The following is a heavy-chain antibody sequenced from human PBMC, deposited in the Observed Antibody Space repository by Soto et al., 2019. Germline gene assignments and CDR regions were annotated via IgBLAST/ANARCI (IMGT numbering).Heavy chain of an antibody. Sequence: QLQLQESGSRLVKSSETLSLTCAVSGDTISTGGYSWAWIRQPPGKPLEWIGHTYHSGNPYYNPYLERRVIRSGARSKTQFSLKLSSVTAPDPAVYCCASVTYGDCVGYFDPWGQGTLVTVSS. CDR3: ASVTYGDCVGYFDP. D-gene: IGHD4-17*01. J-gene: IGHJ5*02. CDR1: GDTISTGGYS. V-gene: IGHV4-30-2*01. CDR2: TYHSGNP.